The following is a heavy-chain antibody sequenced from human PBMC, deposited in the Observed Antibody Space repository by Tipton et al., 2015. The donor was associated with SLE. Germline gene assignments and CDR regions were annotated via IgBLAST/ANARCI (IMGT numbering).Heavy chain of an antibody. CDR3: AREEYQLLGGTIDY. J-gene: IGHJ4*02. Sequence: SLRLSCAASGFTFSSYGMHWVRQVPGKGLEWVGVIWADGSNTYYGDSAKGRFTISRDNSKGTLYLQMSSLRAEDTAVYYCAREEYQLLGGTIDYWGQGTLVTVSS. CDR1: GFTFSSYG. D-gene: IGHD2-2*01. V-gene: IGHV3-33*08. CDR2: IWADGSNT.